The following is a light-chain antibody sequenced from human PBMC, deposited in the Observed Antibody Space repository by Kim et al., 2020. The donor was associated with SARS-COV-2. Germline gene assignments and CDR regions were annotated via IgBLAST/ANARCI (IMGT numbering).Light chain of an antibody. CDR1: TANIGTKT. CDR2: TSN. J-gene: IGLJ1*01. V-gene: IGLV1-44*01. Sequence: VTIASSGRTANIGTKTINWDRQLPGTAPTLLIYTSNQRPSGVPDRFSGSTSGTSASLAISGLQSEDEGDYYCGAWDNTLKGYVFGTGTKFTVL. CDR3: GAWDNTLKGYV.